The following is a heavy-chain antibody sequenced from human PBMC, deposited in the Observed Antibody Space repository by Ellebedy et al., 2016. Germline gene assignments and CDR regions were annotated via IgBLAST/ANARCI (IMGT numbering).Heavy chain of an antibody. D-gene: IGHD2-15*01. CDR3: ARREVLSSGGSSSLDY. CDR1: GGSXRSSYW. Sequence: SQTLSLTCAVFGGSXRSSYWWIWVPPPPGKVLEWIGERYHIGTANYNPSLKSRVTMSVDKSKNQFSLELSSVTAADTAVYYCARREVLSSGGSSSLDYWGQGTLVTVSS. CDR2: RYHIGTA. J-gene: IGHJ4*02. V-gene: IGHV4-4*02.